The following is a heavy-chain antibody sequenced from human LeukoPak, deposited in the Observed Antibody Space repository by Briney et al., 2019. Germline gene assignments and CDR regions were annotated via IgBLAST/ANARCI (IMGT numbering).Heavy chain of an antibody. J-gene: IGHJ6*02. V-gene: IGHV3-7*01. Sequence: PGGSLRLSCAASGFTFSNYWMSWVRQAPGKGLEWVANIKQDGSEKYYVDSVKGRFTISRDNAKNSLYLQMNSLRAEDTAVYYCARERFLEWLPYGMDVWGQGTTVTVSS. CDR1: GFTFSNYW. CDR2: IKQDGSEK. CDR3: ARERFLEWLPYGMDV. D-gene: IGHD3-3*01.